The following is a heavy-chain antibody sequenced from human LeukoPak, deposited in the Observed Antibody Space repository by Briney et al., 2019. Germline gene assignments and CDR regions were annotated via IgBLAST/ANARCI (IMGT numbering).Heavy chain of an antibody. V-gene: IGHV4-59*01. CDR1: GGSISSYY. J-gene: IGHJ3*02. CDR2: IYYSGST. Sequence: SETLSLTCTVSGGSISSYYWSWFRQPPGKGLEWIGYIYYSGSTNYNPSLKSRVTISVDTSKNQFSLKLSSVTAADTAVYYCARSPRKYSSSGNAFDIWGQGTMVTVSS. CDR3: ARSPRKYSSSGNAFDI. D-gene: IGHD6-13*01.